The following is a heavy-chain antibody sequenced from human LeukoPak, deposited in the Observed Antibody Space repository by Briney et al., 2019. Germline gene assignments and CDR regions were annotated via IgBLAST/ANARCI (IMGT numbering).Heavy chain of an antibody. Sequence: GGSLRLSCAASGFTFSSYGMSWVRQAPGKGLEWVSAISGSGGSTYYADSVKGRFTISGDNSKNTLYLQMNSLRAEDTAVYYCAKVDDYVWGSYRYYFDYWGQGTLVTVSS. D-gene: IGHD3-16*02. CDR3: AKVDDYVWGSYRYYFDY. J-gene: IGHJ4*02. CDR2: ISGSGGST. CDR1: GFTFSSYG. V-gene: IGHV3-23*01.